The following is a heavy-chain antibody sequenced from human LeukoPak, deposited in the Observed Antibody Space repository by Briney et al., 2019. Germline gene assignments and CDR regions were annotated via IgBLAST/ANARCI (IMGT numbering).Heavy chain of an antibody. D-gene: IGHD5-18*01. Sequence: GGSLRLSCAASGFTFSSYGMHWVRQAPGKGLEGVAVISYDGSNKYYADSVKGPCTISRDNSKNTLNLQMNSLRAEDTAVYYCAKEARGYSYGEEYYFDYWGQGTLVTVSS. V-gene: IGHV3-30*18. CDR2: ISYDGSNK. CDR1: GFTFSSYG. CDR3: AKEARGYSYGEEYYFDY. J-gene: IGHJ4*02.